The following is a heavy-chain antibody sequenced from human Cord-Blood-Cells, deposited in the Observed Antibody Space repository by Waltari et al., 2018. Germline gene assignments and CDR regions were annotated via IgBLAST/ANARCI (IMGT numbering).Heavy chain of an antibody. CDR2: IIPIFGTA. V-gene: IGHV1-69*01. CDR1: VGTFSSYA. Sequence: QVQLVQSGAAVKKPGSSVKVSCKASVGTFSSYAISWVRKDPGQGLEWMGGIIPIFGTAKYAQKFQGRVTITADEYTSTAYMELSSLRSEDTAVYYCARVASGSYYNWFDPWGQGTLVTVSS. J-gene: IGHJ5*02. CDR3: ARVASGSYYNWFDP. D-gene: IGHD1-26*01.